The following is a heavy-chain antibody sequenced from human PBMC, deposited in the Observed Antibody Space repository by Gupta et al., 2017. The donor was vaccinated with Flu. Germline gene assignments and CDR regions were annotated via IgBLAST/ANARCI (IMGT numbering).Heavy chain of an antibody. J-gene: IGHJ4*02. CDR2: IYYSGST. CDR3: ARDSISRGYYYFDY. D-gene: IGHD3-22*01. V-gene: IGHV4-31*03. Sequence: QVQLQESGPGLVKPSQTLSLTCPVSGGSISSGGYYWSWIRQHPGKGLEWIGYIYYSGSTYYNPSLKSRVTISVDTSKNQFSLKLSSVTAADTAVYYCARDSISRGYYYFDYWGQGTLVTVSS. CDR1: GGSISSGGYY.